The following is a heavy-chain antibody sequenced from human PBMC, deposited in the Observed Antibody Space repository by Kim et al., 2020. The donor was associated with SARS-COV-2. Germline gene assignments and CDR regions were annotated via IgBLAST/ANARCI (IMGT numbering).Heavy chain of an antibody. V-gene: IGHV1-2*02. J-gene: IGHJ4*02. CDR3: ASRDAVVDTAMADFDY. Sequence: ASVKVSCKASGYTFTGYYMHWVRQAPGQGLEWMGWINPNSGGTNYAQKFQGRVTMTRDTSISTAYMELSRLRSDDTAVYYCASRDAVVDTAMADFDYWGQGTLVTVSS. D-gene: IGHD5-18*01. CDR1: GYTFTGYY. CDR2: INPNSGGT.